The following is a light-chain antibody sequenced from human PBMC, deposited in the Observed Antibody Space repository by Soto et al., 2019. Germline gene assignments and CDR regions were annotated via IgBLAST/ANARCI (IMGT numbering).Light chain of an antibody. CDR1: QNVGSF. J-gene: IGKJ2*01. V-gene: IGKV1-39*01. CDR3: QQSYSAPYT. Sequence: DIHMSRCPSSLSASVGDRVSLTCRAGQNVGSFVNWYQQKPGKAPRLLIYATSNLQSGVTSRISGSGSGTEFTLTISSLQPEDFATNFCQQSYSAPYTFRQGTKVDIK. CDR2: ATS.